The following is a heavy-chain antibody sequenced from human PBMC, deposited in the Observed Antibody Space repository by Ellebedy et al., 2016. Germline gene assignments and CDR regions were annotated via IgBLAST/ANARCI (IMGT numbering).Heavy chain of an antibody. J-gene: IGHJ5*02. CDR3: TRGFSIAVAGNWFDP. Sequence: ASVKVSCKTSGYTFIGYYMHWVRQAPGQGLEWMGWINPNNGGRKYAQQFQGRVTLTRDTSISTAYMELSRLKSDDTAMYYCTRGFSIAVAGNWFDPWGQGTLVTVSS. CDR2: INPNNGGR. CDR1: GYTFIGYY. D-gene: IGHD6-19*01. V-gene: IGHV1-2*02.